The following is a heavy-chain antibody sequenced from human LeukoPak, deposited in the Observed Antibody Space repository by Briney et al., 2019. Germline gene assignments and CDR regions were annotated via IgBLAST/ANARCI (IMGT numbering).Heavy chain of an antibody. CDR1: GFTFSSYA. V-gene: IGHV3-64*01. Sequence: GGSLRLSCAASGFTFSSYAMHRVRQAPGKGLEYVSAISSNGGSTYYANSVKGRFTISRDNSKNTLYLQMGSLRAEDMAVYYCARVSIAVAGGFDYWGQGTLVTVSS. J-gene: IGHJ4*02. CDR2: ISSNGGST. CDR3: ARVSIAVAGGFDY. D-gene: IGHD6-19*01.